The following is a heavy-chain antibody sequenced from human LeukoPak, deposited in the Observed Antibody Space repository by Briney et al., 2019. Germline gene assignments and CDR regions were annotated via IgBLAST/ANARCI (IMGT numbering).Heavy chain of an antibody. V-gene: IGHV4-59*01. Sequence: PSEALSLTCAVSGGSIGSYYGSWLRQPPGRGLEWIGYIYYSGTTNYNPSLKSRVTISVDTSKNQFSLKLTSVTAADTAIYYCAREDPQTTVPEGLDVWGQGTTVTVSS. CDR3: AREDPQTTVPEGLDV. CDR1: GGSIGSYY. J-gene: IGHJ6*02. CDR2: IYYSGTT. D-gene: IGHD4-17*01.